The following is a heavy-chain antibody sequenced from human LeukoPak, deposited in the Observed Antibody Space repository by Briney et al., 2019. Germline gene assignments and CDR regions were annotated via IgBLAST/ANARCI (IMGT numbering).Heavy chain of an antibody. CDR2: ISSSSYI. J-gene: IGHJ4*02. Sequence: PGGSLRLSCAASGFTFSSYSMNWVRQAPGKGLEWVSSISSSSYIYYADSVKGRFTISRDNAENSLYLQMNSLRAEDTAVYYCARVNGEHSGSWYDYWGQGTLVTVSS. CDR3: ARVNGEHSGSWYDY. D-gene: IGHD6-13*01. CDR1: GFTFSSYS. V-gene: IGHV3-21*01.